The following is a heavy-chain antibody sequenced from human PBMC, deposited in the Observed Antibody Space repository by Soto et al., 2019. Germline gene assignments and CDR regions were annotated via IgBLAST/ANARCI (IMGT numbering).Heavy chain of an antibody. D-gene: IGHD3-22*01. J-gene: IGHJ6*02. CDR1: GFSLSTSGVG. CDR3: THMRGLRLYGMDV. CDR2: IYSNDDK. Sequence: GAGRTLGNPTQTLTLSCTLSGFSLSTSGVGVGWGRQPPGKALEWLARIYSNDDKRCSTSLESRLTITKDSSKDQLVLTMANMEPVHTATYYCTHMRGLRLYGMDVWGQGPTVTAS. V-gene: IGHV2-5*01.